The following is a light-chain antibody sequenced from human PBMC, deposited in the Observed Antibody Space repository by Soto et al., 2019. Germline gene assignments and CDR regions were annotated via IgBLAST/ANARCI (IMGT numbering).Light chain of an antibody. Sequence: EIVLTQSPATLSLSPGERATQSCRDSQSVSSYLAWYQQKPGQAPRLLIYDASNRATGIPARFSSSGSGTDFTLTISSLEPEDFAVYYCQQRSNWPRTFGQGTKVDIK. CDR1: QSVSSY. CDR3: QQRSNWPRT. CDR2: DAS. J-gene: IGKJ1*01. V-gene: IGKV3-11*01.